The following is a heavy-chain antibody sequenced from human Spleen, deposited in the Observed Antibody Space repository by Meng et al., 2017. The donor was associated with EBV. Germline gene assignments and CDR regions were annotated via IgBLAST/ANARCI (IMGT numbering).Heavy chain of an antibody. CDR1: GDSVSSDNVH. J-gene: IGHJ4*01. V-gene: IGHV4-61*01. Sequence: VEPQQWGAGLLKPSETLPLPCTVSGDSVSSDNVHWTWIRKSPGKGLEWIGYIYYSGTTNYNPSLKSRLTMSVDTSKNQFSLMMTSVTAADAAVYYCARAVRDGYNFDSWGHGTLVTVSS. D-gene: IGHD5-24*01. CDR3: ARAVRDGYNFDS. CDR2: IYYSGTT.